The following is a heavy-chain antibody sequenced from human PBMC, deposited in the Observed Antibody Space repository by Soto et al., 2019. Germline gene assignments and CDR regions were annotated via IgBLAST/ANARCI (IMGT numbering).Heavy chain of an antibody. D-gene: IGHD3-3*01. J-gene: IGHJ4*02. CDR1: GGSISSGGYY. CDR3: ARDKYYGAQFDY. CDR2: IYYSGST. Sequence: SETLSLTCTFSGGSISSGGYYWSWIRQHPGKGLEWIGYIYYSGSTYYNPSLKSRVTISVDTSKNQFSLKLSSVTAADTAVYYCARDKYYGAQFDYWGQGTLVTVSS. V-gene: IGHV4-31*03.